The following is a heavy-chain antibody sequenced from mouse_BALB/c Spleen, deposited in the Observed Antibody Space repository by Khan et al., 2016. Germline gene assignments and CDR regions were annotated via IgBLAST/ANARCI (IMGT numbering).Heavy chain of an antibody. CDR2: IYPGNVNT. Sequence: QVQLKQSGPELVKPGASVRISCKASGYTFTSYYIHWVKQRPGQGLEWIGWIYPGNVNTKYNEKFKGKATLTADKSSSTAYMQLSSLTSEDSAVXFCAIYYGNYFDYWRQGTTLTVSS. J-gene: IGHJ2*01. D-gene: IGHD2-1*01. CDR3: AIYYGNYFDY. CDR1: GYTFTSYY. V-gene: IGHV1S56*01.